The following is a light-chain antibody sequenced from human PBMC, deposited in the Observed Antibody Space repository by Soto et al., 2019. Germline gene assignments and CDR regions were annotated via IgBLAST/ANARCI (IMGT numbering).Light chain of an antibody. CDR2: SNS. V-gene: IGLV1-44*01. Sequence: QLVLTQPPSASGTPGQWVTLSCSGSSSNIGSNTVSWYKQLPGTAPKLLIYSNSQRPSGVPDRFSGSKSDTSASLAISGLQSEDESDYYCAAWDDSLSAVLFGGGTKVTVL. J-gene: IGLJ2*01. CDR3: AAWDDSLSAVL. CDR1: SSNIGSNT.